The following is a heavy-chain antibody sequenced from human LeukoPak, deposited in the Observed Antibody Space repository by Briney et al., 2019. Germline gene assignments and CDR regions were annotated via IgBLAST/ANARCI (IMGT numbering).Heavy chain of an antibody. Sequence: GGSLRLSYAASGLTFSNAWMSWVRQAPGKELEWVGRILSKIGGETREYAASVKGRFTISRDDSRDTVYLQMNSLRTEDTAVYYCTCHSKERLFGYWGQGTLVTVSS. D-gene: IGHD3-10*02. CDR3: TCHSKERLFGY. CDR1: GLTFSNAW. V-gene: IGHV3-15*01. CDR2: ILSKIGGETR. J-gene: IGHJ4*02.